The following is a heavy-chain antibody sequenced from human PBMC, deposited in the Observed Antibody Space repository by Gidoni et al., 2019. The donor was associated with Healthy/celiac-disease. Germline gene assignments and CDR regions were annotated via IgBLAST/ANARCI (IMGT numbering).Heavy chain of an antibody. CDR2: INSDGSST. CDR3: ARGKGDGYNPKGPDY. J-gene: IGHJ4*02. CDR1: GFTFSSYW. V-gene: IGHV3-74*01. Sequence: EVQLVESGGGLVQPGGSLRLSGAASGFTFSSYWMHWVRQAPGKGLVWVSRINSDGSSTSYADSVKGRFTISRDNAKNTLYLQMNSLRAEDTAVYYCARGKGDGYNPKGPDYWGQGTLVTVSS. D-gene: IGHD5-12*01.